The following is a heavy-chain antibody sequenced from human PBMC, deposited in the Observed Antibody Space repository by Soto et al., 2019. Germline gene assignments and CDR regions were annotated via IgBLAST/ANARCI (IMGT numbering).Heavy chain of an antibody. D-gene: IGHD6-6*01. CDR1: GGSISSGGYY. J-gene: IGHJ6*02. Sequence: TLSLTCTVSGGSISSGGYYWTWIRQHPGKGLEWIGYNYYSGITYYNPSLKSRVTISLDTSKNQFSLKLSSVTAADTAVYYCARGASIAGLYYGMDVWGQGTTVTVSS. CDR3: ARGASIAGLYYGMDV. CDR2: NYYSGIT. V-gene: IGHV4-31*03.